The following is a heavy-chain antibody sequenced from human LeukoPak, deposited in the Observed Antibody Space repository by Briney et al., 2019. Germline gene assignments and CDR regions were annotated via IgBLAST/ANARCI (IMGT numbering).Heavy chain of an antibody. J-gene: IGHJ3*02. V-gene: IGHV1-2*02. D-gene: IGHD6-19*01. CDR1: GYTFTGYY. CDR2: INPNSGGT. CDR3: ARGSIAVAKRYAFDI. Sequence: VASVKVSCKASGYTFTGYYMHWVRQAPGQGVEWMGWINPNSGGTNYAQKFQGRVTMTSHTSISTAYMELSRLRSDDTAVYYCARGSIAVAKRYAFDIWGQGTMVTVSS.